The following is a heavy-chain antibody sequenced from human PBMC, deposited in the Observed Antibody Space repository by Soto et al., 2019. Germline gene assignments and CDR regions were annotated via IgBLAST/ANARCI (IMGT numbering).Heavy chain of an antibody. J-gene: IGHJ4*02. CDR3: ARFSNRSDDFDC. CDR2: IDWDDDK. CDR1: GFSLSTSGMC. Sequence: SGPTMVNPTQTLTLTCTFSGFSLSTSGMCVSWLRQPPGKALECLALIDWDDDKYYSTSLKTRLTISKDTSKNQVVLTVTNMEPVDTATYFCARFSNRSDDFDCWHQGSMVTVSS. D-gene: IGHD3-16*02. V-gene: IGHV2-70*01.